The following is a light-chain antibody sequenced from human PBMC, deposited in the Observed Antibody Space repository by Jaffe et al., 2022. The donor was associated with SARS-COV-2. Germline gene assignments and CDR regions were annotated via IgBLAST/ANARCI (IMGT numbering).Light chain of an antibody. V-gene: IGLV2-14*01. J-gene: IGLJ2*01. CDR3: SSYTTTSTLV. CDR2: EVS. CDR1: SSDVGAYNY. Sequence: QSALTQPASVSGSPGQPITISCTGTSSDVGAYNYVSWYQQHPGKAPKLIIYEVSNRPSGVPDRFSGSKSGNTASLTISGLQAEDEADYYCSSYTTTSTLVFAGGTKLTVL.